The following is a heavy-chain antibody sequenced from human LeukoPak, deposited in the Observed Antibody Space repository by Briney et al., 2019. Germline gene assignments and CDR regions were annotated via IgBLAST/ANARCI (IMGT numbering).Heavy chain of an antibody. D-gene: IGHD6-19*01. J-gene: IGHJ6*03. CDR2: IYASGST. V-gene: IGHV4-61*02. Sequence: SETLSLTCTVSGGSISSGSYYWSWIRQPAGKGLEWIVRIYASGSTNYNPSLKSRVTISVDTSKNQFSLKLSSVTAADTAVYYCARGPGSGWYPYYYYYYYMDVWGKGTTVTISS. CDR3: ARGPGSGWYPYYYYYYYMDV. CDR1: GGSISSGSYY.